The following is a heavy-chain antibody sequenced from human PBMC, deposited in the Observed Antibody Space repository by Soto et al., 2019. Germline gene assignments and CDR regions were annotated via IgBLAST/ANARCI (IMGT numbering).Heavy chain of an antibody. V-gene: IGHV3-11*01. J-gene: IGHJ4*02. CDR2: ISGGGETI. D-gene: IGHD3-10*01. Sequence: GGSLRLSCAASGFIFSDLYMTWIRQAPGKGLEWLSYISGGGETIHYADSVKGRFTVSRDNARRSLYLQMNSLRAEDTAVYYCASDPYYYASGYWGQGTLVTVSS. CDR3: ASDPYYYASGY. CDR1: GFIFSDLY.